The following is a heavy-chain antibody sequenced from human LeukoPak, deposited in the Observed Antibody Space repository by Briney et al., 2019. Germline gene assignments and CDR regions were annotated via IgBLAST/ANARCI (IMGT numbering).Heavy chain of an antibody. D-gene: IGHD6-13*01. Sequence: VXXSXKASXXIFTXYXXHWVRQAPGQRXEWMAWINVGNGNTKYSQKFQGRVTITRDTSASTAYMELSSLRSEDTAVYYCARLSSSCYDYWGQGTLVTVSS. CDR3: ARLSSSCYDY. V-gene: IGHV1-3*01. CDR2: INVGNGNT. J-gene: IGHJ4*02. CDR1: XXIFTXYX.